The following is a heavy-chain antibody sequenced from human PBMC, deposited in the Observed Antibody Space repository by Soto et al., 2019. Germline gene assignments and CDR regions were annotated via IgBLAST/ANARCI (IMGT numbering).Heavy chain of an antibody. CDR3: ARELIVVVTATQVSPRC. Sequence: ASVKVSCKASGYTFTSYGISWVRQAPGQGLEWMGWISAYNGNTNYAQKLQGRVTMTTDKSTSTAYMELRSLRSDDTAVYYCARELIVVVTATQVSPRCWGKGTLVTASS. CDR2: ISAYNGNT. J-gene: IGHJ1*01. D-gene: IGHD2-21*02. V-gene: IGHV1-18*01. CDR1: GYTFTSYG.